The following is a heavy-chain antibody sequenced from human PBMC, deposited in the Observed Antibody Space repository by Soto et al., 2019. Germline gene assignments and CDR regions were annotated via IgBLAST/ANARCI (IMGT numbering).Heavy chain of an antibody. V-gene: IGHV1-2*04. D-gene: IGHD6-19*01. J-gene: IGHJ1*01. CDR2: INPNSGGT. CDR1: GYTFTGYY. Sequence: ASVKVSCKASGYTFTGYYMHWVRQAPGQGLEWMGWINPNSGGTNYAQKFQGWVTMTRDTSIRTAYMEMSRLRSDDTAVYYCARDRVGAVAGRRHEYFQHWGQDTLVTVSS. CDR3: ARDRVGAVAGRRHEYFQH.